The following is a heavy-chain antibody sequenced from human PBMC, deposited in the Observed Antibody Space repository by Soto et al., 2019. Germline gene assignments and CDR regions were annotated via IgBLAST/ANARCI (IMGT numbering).Heavy chain of an antibody. V-gene: IGHV5-10-1*01. Sequence: PGESLKISCKGSGYSFTSYWISWVRQMPGKGLEWMGRIDPSDSYTNYSPSFQGHVTISADKSISTAYLQWSSLKASDTATYYCARCPGSMGIEVADPFDPWGQGALVTVSS. CDR1: GYSFTSYW. D-gene: IGHD6-13*01. J-gene: IGHJ5*01. CDR3: ARCPGSMGIEVADPFDP. CDR2: IDPSDSYT.